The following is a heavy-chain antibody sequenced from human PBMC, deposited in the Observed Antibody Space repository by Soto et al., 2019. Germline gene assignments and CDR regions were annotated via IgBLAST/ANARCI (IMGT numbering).Heavy chain of an antibody. V-gene: IGHV3-30*07. CDR2: ISYDASKA. J-gene: IGHJ1*01. Sequence: GGSLRLSCAASGFSFSTSSMHWFRQGPGKGLQWVSVISYDASKAHYGDSVKGRFTISRDNSKNTLFLEMNSLTPEDTAIYYWARFKYSSGYLRAQVAGGHGARVTVSS. CDR3: ARFKYSSGYLRAQVA. CDR1: GFSFSTSS. D-gene: IGHD3-16*01.